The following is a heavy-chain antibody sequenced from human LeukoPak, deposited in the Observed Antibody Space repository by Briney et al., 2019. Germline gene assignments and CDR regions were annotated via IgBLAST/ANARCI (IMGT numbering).Heavy chain of an antibody. CDR2: IYYSGST. CDR1: GGSVSGGDYF. V-gene: IGHV4-30-4*01. CDR3: ARGYRYLDY. Sequence: PSETLSLTCTVSGGSVSGGDYFWSWIRQPPGKGLEWIGHIYYSGSTYYNPSLKSRVTISVDTSKNQFSLKLSSVTAADTAVYYCARGYRYLDYWGQGTLVTVSS. J-gene: IGHJ4*02. D-gene: IGHD3-9*01.